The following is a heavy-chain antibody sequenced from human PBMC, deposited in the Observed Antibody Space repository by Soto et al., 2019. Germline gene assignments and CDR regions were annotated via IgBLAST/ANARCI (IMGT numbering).Heavy chain of an antibody. Sequence: ASVKVSCKASGYTFTSYAMHWVRQAPGQRIEWMGWINAGNGNTKYSQKFQGRVTITRDTSASTAYMELSSLRSEDTAVYYCSFASVLRYFDWLSTPGYYGMAVWGQGTTVTVSS. CDR2: INAGNGNT. V-gene: IGHV1-3*01. D-gene: IGHD3-9*01. CDR1: GYTFTSYA. CDR3: SFASVLRYFDWLSTPGYYGMAV. J-gene: IGHJ6*02.